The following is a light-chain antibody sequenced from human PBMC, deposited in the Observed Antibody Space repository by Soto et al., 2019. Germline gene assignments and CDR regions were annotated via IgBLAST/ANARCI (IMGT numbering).Light chain of an antibody. CDR1: TSDVGGFNS. CDR2: DVS. V-gene: IGLV2-11*01. CDR3: CSYAGSSQYV. Sequence: QSALTQPRSVSGSPGQSVTISCTATTSDVGGFNSVSWYQQHPGKAPQLIIYDVSTRPSGVPARFSGSKSGRTASLTISGLHAEDEADYHCCSYAGSSQYVFGTGTKVTVL. J-gene: IGLJ1*01.